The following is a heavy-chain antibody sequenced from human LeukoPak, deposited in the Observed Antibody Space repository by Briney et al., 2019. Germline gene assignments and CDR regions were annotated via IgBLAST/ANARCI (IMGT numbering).Heavy chain of an antibody. D-gene: IGHD5-12*01. V-gene: IGHV4-59*01. CDR2: IYYSGST. J-gene: IGHJ5*02. Sequence: SETLSLTCTVSGGSISKYYWSWIRQPPGKGLEWIGYIYYSGSTNYNPSLKSRVTISVDTSKNQFSLKLSSVTAADTAVYYCARDLGYDGFDWAPWGQGTLVTVSS. CDR3: ARDLGYDGFDWAP. CDR1: GGSISKYY.